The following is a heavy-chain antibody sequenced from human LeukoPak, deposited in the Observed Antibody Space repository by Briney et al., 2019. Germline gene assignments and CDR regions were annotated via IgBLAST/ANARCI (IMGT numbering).Heavy chain of an antibody. CDR1: NGSVSSDGYY. J-gene: IGHJ6*03. D-gene: IGHD3-3*01. CDR2: FNYSGNT. Sequence: SETLSLTCAVSNGSVSSDGYYWAWIRQPPGKGLEWIGSFNYSGNTYYTPSLKSRVTISVDTSRNQFSLKVNSVTAADTAVFYCARQMPFYDYWSGQPRAYYYMDVWGKGTTVTVSS. V-gene: IGHV4-39*01. CDR3: ARQMPFYDYWSGQPRAYYYMDV.